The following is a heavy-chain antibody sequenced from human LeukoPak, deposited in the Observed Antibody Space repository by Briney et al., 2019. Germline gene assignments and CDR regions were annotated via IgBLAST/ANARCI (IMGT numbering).Heavy chain of an antibody. CDR2: IWYDGSDK. D-gene: IGHD3-10*02. Sequence: GGSLRLSCAASGSTFSNYGMHWVRQAPGKGLEWVAVIWYDGSDKYHADSVKGRFTISRDNSKNTLYLQMNSLRVEDTAVYYCARPVVLGAYLRGAYYFDSWGQGTLVTVSS. J-gene: IGHJ4*02. CDR3: ARPVVLGAYLRGAYYFDS. V-gene: IGHV3-33*01. CDR1: GSTFSNYG.